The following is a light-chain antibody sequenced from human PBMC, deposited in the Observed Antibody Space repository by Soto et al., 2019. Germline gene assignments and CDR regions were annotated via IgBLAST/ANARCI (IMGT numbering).Light chain of an antibody. CDR1: QGISNY. V-gene: IGKV1-5*03. J-gene: IGKJ4*01. CDR3: QQYNTYFSLT. Sequence: EIQRTQSPSSLSAYVVAIVNITGRSSQGISNYLNWYQQKPGRAPKLLIYKASSLESGVPSRFSGSGSGTEFTLTIRGLQPDDFASYYCQQYNTYFSLTCGGGTKGDIK. CDR2: KAS.